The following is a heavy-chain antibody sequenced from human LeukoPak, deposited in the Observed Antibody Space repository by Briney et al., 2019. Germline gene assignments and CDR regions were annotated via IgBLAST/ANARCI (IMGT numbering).Heavy chain of an antibody. CDR2: INPNSGGT. Sequence: ASVKVSCKASGYTFTGYYMHWVRQAPGQGLEWMGWINPNSGGTNYAQKFQGWVTMTRDTSISTAYMELSRLRSDDTAVYYCARSSGSYSGDAFDIWGQGTMVTVSS. V-gene: IGHV1-2*04. CDR1: GYTFTGYY. CDR3: ARSSGSYSGDAFDI. J-gene: IGHJ3*02. D-gene: IGHD1-26*01.